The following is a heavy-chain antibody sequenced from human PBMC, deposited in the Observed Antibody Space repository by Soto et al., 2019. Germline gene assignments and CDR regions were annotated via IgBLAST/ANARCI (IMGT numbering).Heavy chain of an antibody. J-gene: IGHJ6*02. Sequence: LRLSCAASGFTFDDYAMHWVRQAPGKGLEWVSGISWNSGSIGYADSVKGRFTISRDNAKNSLYLQMNSLRAEDTALYYCAKDYKLGYSYGPYYYYGMDVWGQGTTVTVSS. V-gene: IGHV3-9*01. CDR2: ISWNSGSI. CDR3: AKDYKLGYSYGPYYYYGMDV. CDR1: GFTFDDYA. D-gene: IGHD5-18*01.